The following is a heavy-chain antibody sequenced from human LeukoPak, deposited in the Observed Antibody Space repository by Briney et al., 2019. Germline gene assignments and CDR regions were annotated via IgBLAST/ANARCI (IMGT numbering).Heavy chain of an antibody. D-gene: IGHD1-26*01. J-gene: IGHJ4*02. V-gene: IGHV3-30*04. Sequence: QPGGSLRLSCAASGFTFSSYAMSWVRQAPGKGLEWVAIISFDGRVKYYADSVKGRFTISRDNAKNTLYLQMSSRRTEDTAVYYCAREAVGAIYFDYWGQGTLVTVSS. CDR3: AREAVGAIYFDY. CDR2: ISFDGRVK. CDR1: GFTFSSYA.